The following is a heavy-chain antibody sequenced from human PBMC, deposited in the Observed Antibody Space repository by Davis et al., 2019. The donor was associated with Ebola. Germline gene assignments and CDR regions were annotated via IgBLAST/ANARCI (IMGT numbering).Heavy chain of an antibody. CDR3: ARAGGIAAAGKSFDY. CDR2: ISSSSSYI. Sequence: ESLKISCAASGFTFSSYSMNWVRQAPGKGLEWVSSISSSSSYIYYADSVKGRFTISRDNAKNSLYLQMNSLRAEDTAVYYCARAGGIAAAGKSFDYWGQGTLVTVSS. V-gene: IGHV3-21*01. CDR1: GFTFSSYS. J-gene: IGHJ4*02. D-gene: IGHD6-13*01.